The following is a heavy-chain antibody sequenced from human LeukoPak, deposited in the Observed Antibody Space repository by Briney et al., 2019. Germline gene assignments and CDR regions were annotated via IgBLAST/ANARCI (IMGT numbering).Heavy chain of an antibody. CDR1: GFTFSNYW. CDR3: ARDLSGPSVY. CDR2: VKPDGSEK. J-gene: IGHJ4*02. Sequence: PGGSLRLSCAASGFTFSNYWLSWVRQPPGKALEWVANVKPDGSEKYYVDSVKGRFTISRDNAKNSLYLQMNSLRAEDTAIYYCARDLSGPSVYWGQGTLVTVSS. V-gene: IGHV3-7*01. D-gene: IGHD2-15*01.